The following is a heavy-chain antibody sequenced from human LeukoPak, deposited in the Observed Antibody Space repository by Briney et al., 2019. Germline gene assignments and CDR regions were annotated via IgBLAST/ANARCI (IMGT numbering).Heavy chain of an antibody. Sequence: SETLSLTCTVSGGSISTSNYYWGWIRRSPEKGLEWIASIYYRGSTYYSPSLKSRVTISVDTSKNQFSLKVTSVTAADSAIYYCARQIWTYSDDALDVWGQGTMVTVSS. J-gene: IGHJ3*01. CDR2: IYYRGST. CDR3: ARQIWTYSDDALDV. CDR1: GGSISTSNYY. D-gene: IGHD3/OR15-3a*01. V-gene: IGHV4-39*01.